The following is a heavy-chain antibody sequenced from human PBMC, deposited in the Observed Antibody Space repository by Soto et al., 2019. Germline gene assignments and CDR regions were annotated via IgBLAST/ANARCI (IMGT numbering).Heavy chain of an antibody. J-gene: IGHJ6*02. CDR3: AKGARGGYFSWYYYYGMDV. CDR2: ISYDGSNK. D-gene: IGHD2-15*01. Sequence: PGGSLRLSCAASGFTFSSYGMHGVRQAPGKGLEWVAVISYDGSNKYYADSVKGRFTISRDNSKNTLYLQMNSLRAEDTAVYYCAKGARGGYFSWYYYYGMDVWGQGTTVTVSS. CDR1: GFTFSSYG. V-gene: IGHV3-30*18.